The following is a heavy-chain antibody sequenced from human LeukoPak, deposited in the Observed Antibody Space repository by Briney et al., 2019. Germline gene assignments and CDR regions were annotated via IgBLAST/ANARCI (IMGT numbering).Heavy chain of an antibody. D-gene: IGHD2-2*01. CDR3: AKRRASSTSFDY. Sequence: GGSLRLSCAASGFTFSSYGMHWVRQAPGKGLEWVAFIRYDGSNKYYADSVKGRFTISRDNSKNTLYLQMNSLRAEDTAVYYCAKRRASSTSFDYWGQGTLVTVSS. CDR1: GFTFSSYG. CDR2: IRYDGSNK. V-gene: IGHV3-30*02. J-gene: IGHJ4*02.